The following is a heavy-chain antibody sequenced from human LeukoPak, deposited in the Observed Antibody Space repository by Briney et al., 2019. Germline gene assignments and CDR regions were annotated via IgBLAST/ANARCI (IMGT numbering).Heavy chain of an antibody. J-gene: IGHJ6*03. V-gene: IGHV4-4*09. CDR2: IYTSGST. Sequence: SETLSLTCTVSGGSISSYYWSWLRQPPGKGLEWIGYIYTSGSTNYNPSLKSRVTISVDTSKNQFSLKLSSVTAADTAVYYCARLSYYYYYMDVWGKGTTVTVSS. CDR3: ARLSYYYYYMDV. CDR1: GGSISSYY.